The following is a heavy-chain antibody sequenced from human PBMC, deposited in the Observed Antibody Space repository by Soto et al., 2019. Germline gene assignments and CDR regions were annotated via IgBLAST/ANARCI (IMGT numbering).Heavy chain of an antibody. J-gene: IGHJ4*02. D-gene: IGHD3-22*01. CDR3: VQAIFDTSGYYYAY. CDR2: ISGSGGST. Sequence: GGSLRLSCAASGFTFSSYAMSWVRQAPGKGLEWVSAISGSGGSTYYADSVKGRFTISRDNSKNTLYLQMSSLRAEDTAVYYCVQAIFDTSGYYYAYWGQGTQVTVSS. V-gene: IGHV3-23*01. CDR1: GFTFSSYA.